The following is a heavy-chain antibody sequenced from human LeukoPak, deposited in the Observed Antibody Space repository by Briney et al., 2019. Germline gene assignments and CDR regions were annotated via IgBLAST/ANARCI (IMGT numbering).Heavy chain of an antibody. D-gene: IGHD1-26*01. CDR3: ARDHALMGATGVCDY. Sequence: GGSLRLSCAASGFTFSSYSMNWVRQAPGKGLEWVANIKQDGSETHYVDSLRGRFTISRDNAKNSLYLQINSLRAEDTAVYYCARDHALMGATGVCDYWGQGTLVTVAS. CDR1: GFTFSSYS. J-gene: IGHJ4*02. V-gene: IGHV3-7*03. CDR2: IKQDGSET.